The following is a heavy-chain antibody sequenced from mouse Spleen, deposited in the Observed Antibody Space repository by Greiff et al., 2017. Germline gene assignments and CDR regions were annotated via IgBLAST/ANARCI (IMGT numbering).Heavy chain of an antibody. V-gene: IGHV2-9*02. Sequence: VQLQESGPGLVAPSQGLSITCTVSGFSLTSYGVHWVRQPPGKGLEWLGVIWAGGSTNYNSALMSRLSISKDNSKSQVFLKMNSLQTDDTAMYYCARDGLLRYWYFDVWGAGTTVTVSS. CDR3: ARDGLLRYWYFDV. D-gene: IGHD1-1*01. CDR1: GFSLTSYG. CDR2: IWAGGST. J-gene: IGHJ1*01.